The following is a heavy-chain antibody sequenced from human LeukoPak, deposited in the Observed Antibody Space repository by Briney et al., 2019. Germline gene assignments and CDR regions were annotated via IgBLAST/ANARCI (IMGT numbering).Heavy chain of an antibody. CDR2: INPNSGGT. Sequence: ASVKVSCKASGYTFTSYYMHWVRQAPGQGLEWMGRINPNSGGTNYAQKFQGRVTMTRDTSISTAYMELSRLRSDDTAVYYCARGPYYYDSSGTYYFDYWGQGTLVTVSS. V-gene: IGHV1-2*06. D-gene: IGHD3-22*01. CDR3: ARGPYYYDSSGTYYFDY. J-gene: IGHJ4*02. CDR1: GYTFTSYY.